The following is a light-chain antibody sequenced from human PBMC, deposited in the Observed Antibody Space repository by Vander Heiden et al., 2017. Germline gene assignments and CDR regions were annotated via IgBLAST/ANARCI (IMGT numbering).Light chain of an antibody. CDR1: QRVSSN. CDR3: QQYNNWPLT. J-gene: IGKJ4*01. Sequence: EIVMTQSLPTLSVSPGERATLSCRASQRVSSNLAWYQQKPGQAHRLLIYGASTRATGIPARFSGSGSGTEFTLTISSLQSEDFAIYYCQQYNNWPLTFGGGTKVEIK. CDR2: GAS. V-gene: IGKV3-15*01.